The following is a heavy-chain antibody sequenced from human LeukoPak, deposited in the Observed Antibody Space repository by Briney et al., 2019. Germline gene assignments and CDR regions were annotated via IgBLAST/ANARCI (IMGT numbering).Heavy chain of an antibody. CDR1: GFTVSSNY. J-gene: IGHJ4*02. V-gene: IGHV3-53*01. Sequence: GGSLRLSCAPSGFTVSSNYMSWVRQAPGKGLEWVSVIYSGGSTYYADSVKGRFTISRDNSKNTLYLQMNSLRAEDTAVYYCARDRHCSSTSCYAPVWGQGTLVTVSS. D-gene: IGHD2-2*01. CDR3: ARDRHCSSTSCYAPV. CDR2: IYSGGST.